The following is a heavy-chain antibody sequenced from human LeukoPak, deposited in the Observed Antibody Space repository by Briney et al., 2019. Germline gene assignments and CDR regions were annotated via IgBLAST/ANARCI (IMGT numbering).Heavy chain of an antibody. J-gene: IGHJ4*02. CDR3: AREPFWSGYYSNLHFDY. CDR1: EFTFSSYN. CDR2: ISGSGKYI. D-gene: IGHD3-3*01. V-gene: IGHV3-21*01. Sequence: GGSMRLSCAASEFTFSSYNMNWVRQAPGKGLEWVSCISGSGKYIYYADSVKGRFTISRDNAKNSLYLQMNSLRAEDTAVYYCAREPFWSGYYSNLHFDYWGQGTLVTVSS.